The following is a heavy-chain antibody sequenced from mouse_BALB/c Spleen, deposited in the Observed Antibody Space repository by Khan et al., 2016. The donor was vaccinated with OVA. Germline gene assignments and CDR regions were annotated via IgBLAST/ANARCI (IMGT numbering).Heavy chain of an antibody. V-gene: IGHV1-20*02. Sequence: EVQLQESGPELVKPGASVKISCKASGYSFTGYFMNWVMQSHGKSLEWIGRINPHIGETLYNQKFKGKATLTVDESSSTAHMELRSLASEDSAVYYSARKNGSDFDYWGQGTTLTVSS. CDR2: INPHIGET. J-gene: IGHJ2*01. D-gene: IGHD1-1*01. CDR3: ARKNGSDFDY. CDR1: GYSFTGYF.